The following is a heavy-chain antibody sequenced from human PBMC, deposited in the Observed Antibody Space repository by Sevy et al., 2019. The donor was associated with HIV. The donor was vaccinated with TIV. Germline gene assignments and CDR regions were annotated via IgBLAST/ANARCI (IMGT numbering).Heavy chain of an antibody. CDR1: GFPFSSYE. D-gene: IGHD4-17*01. CDR2: ITNSGTTK. V-gene: IGHV3-48*03. Sequence: GGSLRLSCTASGFPFSSYEMNWVRQAPGKGLEWVSYITNSGTTKYYSDSVRGRFTISRDNARKSLHLQMNSLRAEDTAVYYCARDLPPSATTVAHFDCWGQGTLVTVSS. CDR3: ARDLPPSATTVAHFDC. J-gene: IGHJ4*02.